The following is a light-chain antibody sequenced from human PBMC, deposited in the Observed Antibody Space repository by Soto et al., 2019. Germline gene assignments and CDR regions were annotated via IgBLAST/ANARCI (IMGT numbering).Light chain of an antibody. CDR1: QSVSSNY. Sequence: EIVLTQSAATLSLSAGERATLSCRASQSVSSNYLAWYQQRHGQAPRLLIYGAPTRATGIPDRFSGSGYGTDFNLTISRLEPEDFAVYYCQQHGSSPRTFGQGTKVDIK. CDR2: GAP. CDR3: QQHGSSPRT. J-gene: IGKJ1*01. V-gene: IGKV3-20*01.